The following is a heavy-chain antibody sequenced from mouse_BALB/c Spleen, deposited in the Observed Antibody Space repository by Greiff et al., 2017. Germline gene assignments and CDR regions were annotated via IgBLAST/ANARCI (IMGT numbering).Heavy chain of an antibody. CDR2: IWSGGST. CDR1: GFSLTSYG. J-gene: IGHJ4*01. V-gene: IGHV2-4-1*01. Sequence: VMLVESGPGLVQPSQSLSITCTVSGFSLTSYGVHWVRQSPGKGLEWLGVIWSGGSTDYNAAFISRLSISKDNSKSQVFFKMNSLQADDTAIYYCARNFITTVVDSMDYWGQGTSVTVSS. D-gene: IGHD1-1*01. CDR3: ARNFITTVVDSMDY.